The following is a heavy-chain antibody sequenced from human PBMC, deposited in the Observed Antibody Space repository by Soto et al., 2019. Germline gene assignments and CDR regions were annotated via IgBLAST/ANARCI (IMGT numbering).Heavy chain of an antibody. CDR2: INHSGST. D-gene: IGHD5-18*01. Sequence: QVQLQQWGAGLLKPSETLSLTCAVYGGSFSGYYWSWIRQPPGKGLEWIGEINHSGSTNYNPSLKSRVTISVDTSKNQFSLKRSSVTAADTAVYYCARTRDTAPNPDLGRYYFDYWGQGTL. CDR3: ARTRDTAPNPDLGRYYFDY. CDR1: GGSFSGYY. V-gene: IGHV4-34*01. J-gene: IGHJ4*02.